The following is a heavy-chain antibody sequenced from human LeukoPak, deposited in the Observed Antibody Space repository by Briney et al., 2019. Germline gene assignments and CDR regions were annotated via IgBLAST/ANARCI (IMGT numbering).Heavy chain of an antibody. V-gene: IGHV4-59*08. J-gene: IGHJ6*04. CDR1: SGSISNDY. Sequence: SETLSLTCTVSSGSISNDYWSWIRQPPGKGLEWIGYIYYSGSTSYNPSLSSRLTISVDKAKNLFSLRLTSVTAADTAVYYCARQRRGLDVWGKGTAVTVSS. CDR2: IYYSGST. CDR3: ARQRRGLDV.